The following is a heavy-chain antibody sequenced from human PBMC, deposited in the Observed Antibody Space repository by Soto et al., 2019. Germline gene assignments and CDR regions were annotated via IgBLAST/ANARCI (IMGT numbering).Heavy chain of an antibody. CDR3: ARVGYDFWSGATCVDV. J-gene: IGHJ6*02. CDR1: GGSISSSNW. Sequence: SETLSLTCAVSGGSISSSNWWSWVRQPPGKGLEWIGEIYHSGSTNYNPSLKSRVTISVDKSKNQFSLKLSSVTAADTAVYYCARVGYDFWSGATCVDVWGQGTTVTVSS. V-gene: IGHV4-4*02. CDR2: IYHSGST. D-gene: IGHD3-3*01.